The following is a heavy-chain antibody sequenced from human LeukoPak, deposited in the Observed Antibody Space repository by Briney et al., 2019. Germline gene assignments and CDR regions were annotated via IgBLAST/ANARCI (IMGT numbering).Heavy chain of an antibody. D-gene: IGHD3-3*01. CDR2: INTNTGNP. Sequence: ASVKVSCKAAGYTFSIYDMNWVRQAPGQGLEWMGRINTNTGNPMYARDFTGRFVFSVDTSVSTAYLQIFTLEAEDTAVYYCARGGVTISGVLNKADFDLWGQGTLITVSS. CDR3: ARGGVTISGVLNKADFDL. V-gene: IGHV7-4-1*01. J-gene: IGHJ4*02. CDR1: GYTFSIYD.